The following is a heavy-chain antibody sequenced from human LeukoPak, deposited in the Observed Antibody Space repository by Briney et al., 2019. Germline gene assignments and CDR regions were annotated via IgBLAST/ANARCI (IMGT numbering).Heavy chain of an antibody. J-gene: IGHJ6*03. D-gene: IGHD3-3*01. CDR2: ISAYNGNT. CDR1: VYTFTSYG. V-gene: IGHV1-18*01. Sequence: ASVKVSCKASVYTFTSYGISWVRQAPGQGLEWMGWISAYNGNTNYAQKLQGRVTMTTDTSTSTAYMELRSLRSDDTAVYYCARDGRFLERPFNYYYYYMDVWGKGTTVTVSS. CDR3: ARDGRFLERPFNYYYYYMDV.